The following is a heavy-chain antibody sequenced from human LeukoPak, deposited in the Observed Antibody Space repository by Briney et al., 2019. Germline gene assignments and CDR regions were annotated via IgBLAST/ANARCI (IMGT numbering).Heavy chain of an antibody. CDR3: ASGGTNCYDSSGYVLNY. CDR2: IIPILGIA. CDR1: GGTFSSYA. Sequence: SVKVSCKASGGTFSSYAISWVRQAPGQGLEWMGRIIPILGIANYAQKFQGRVTITADKSTSTAYMELSSLRSEDTAVYYCASGGTNCYDSSGYVLNYWGQGTLVTVSS. J-gene: IGHJ4*02. D-gene: IGHD3-22*01. V-gene: IGHV1-69*04.